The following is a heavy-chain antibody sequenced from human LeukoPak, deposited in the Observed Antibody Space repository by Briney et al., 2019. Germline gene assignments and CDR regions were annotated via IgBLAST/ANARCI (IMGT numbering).Heavy chain of an antibody. Sequence: SETLSLTCTVSGGSISSYYWSWIRQPPGKGLEWIGYIYYSGSTNYNPSLKSGVTISVDTSKNQFSLKLSSVTAADTAVYYCARDLSGVYDYVWGSYRNDAFDIWGQGTMVTVSS. CDR2: IYYSGST. CDR3: ARDLSGVYDYVWGSYRNDAFDI. D-gene: IGHD3-16*02. CDR1: GGSISSYY. V-gene: IGHV4-59*12. J-gene: IGHJ3*02.